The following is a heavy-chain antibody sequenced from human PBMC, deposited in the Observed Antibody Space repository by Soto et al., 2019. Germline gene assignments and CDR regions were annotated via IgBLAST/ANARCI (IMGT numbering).Heavy chain of an antibody. CDR2: TYYRSKWYA. J-gene: IGHJ4*02. CDR3: ARYTSSWYLEY. CDR1: GDSVSSNSAA. Sequence: LSQTLSLTCAVSGDSVSSNSAAWNWIRQSPSGGLEWLGRTYYRSKWYADYALSVRSRITIIPDTSKNQFSLHLNSVTPEDTAVYYCARYTSSWYLEYWGQGTLVTVSS. V-gene: IGHV6-1*01. D-gene: IGHD2-15*01.